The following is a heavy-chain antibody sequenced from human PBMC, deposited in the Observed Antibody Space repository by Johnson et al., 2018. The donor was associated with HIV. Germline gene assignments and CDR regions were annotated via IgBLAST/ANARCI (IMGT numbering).Heavy chain of an antibody. CDR2: IYSGGST. J-gene: IGHJ3*01. D-gene: IGHD1-26*01. V-gene: IGHV3-66*01. CDR1: GFSVSSNY. CDR3: AQLLQVKVFDV. Sequence: VQLVESGGGVVQPGGSLRLSCAASGFSVSSNYMTWVRQAPGKGLEWVSVIYSGGSTYYADSVKGRFTISRDNSKNTLYLQMNSLRAEDTAVYYCAQLLQVKVFDVWGQGTMVTVSS.